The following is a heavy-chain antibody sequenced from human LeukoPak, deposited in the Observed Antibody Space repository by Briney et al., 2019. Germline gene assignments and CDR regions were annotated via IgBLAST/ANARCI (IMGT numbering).Heavy chain of an antibody. Sequence: ASVKVSCKVSGYTLTELSMHWVRQAPGKGLEWMGIIYPGDSDTRYSPSFQGQVTISADKSISTAYLQWSSLKASDTAMYYCARQVVPAAIRGHNWFDPWGQGTLVTVSS. CDR3: ARQVVPAAIRGHNWFDP. CDR1: GYTLTELS. D-gene: IGHD2-2*01. V-gene: IGHV5-51*01. CDR2: IYPGDSDT. J-gene: IGHJ5*02.